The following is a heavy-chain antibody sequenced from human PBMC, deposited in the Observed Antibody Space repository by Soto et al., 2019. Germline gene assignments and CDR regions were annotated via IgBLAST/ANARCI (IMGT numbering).Heavy chain of an antibody. J-gene: IGHJ4*02. CDR1: GFIFDDFA. D-gene: IGHD3-3*01. Sequence: EGQLVESGGGFVQPGRSLRLSCAGSGFIFDDFALHWVRQAPGKGLEWVSGNSWNSDSIGYADAVKGRFTISRDNAKNSLYLQMNSQRVEDTALYYCTKVGGLYDFWSGPLHFDLWGQGTLVTVSS. CDR3: TKVGGLYDFWSGPLHFDL. CDR2: NSWNSDSI. V-gene: IGHV3-9*01.